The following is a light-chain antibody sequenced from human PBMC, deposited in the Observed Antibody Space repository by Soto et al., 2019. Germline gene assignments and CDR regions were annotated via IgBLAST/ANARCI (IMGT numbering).Light chain of an antibody. V-gene: IGLV1-51*01. J-gene: IGLJ2*01. Sequence: QSVFTQPPSVSAAPGQKVTISCSGSSSNIGNNYVSWYQQLPGTAPKLLIYDNNKRPSGIPDRFSGSKSGTSATLGITGFRSGDEADYYCGTLDCSLSAVVFGGGTKRTVL. CDR1: SSNIGNNY. CDR3: GTLDCSLSAVV. CDR2: DNN.